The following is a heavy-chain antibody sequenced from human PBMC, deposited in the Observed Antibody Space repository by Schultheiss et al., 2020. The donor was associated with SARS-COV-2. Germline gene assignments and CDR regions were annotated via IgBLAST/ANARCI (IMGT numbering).Heavy chain of an antibody. D-gene: IGHD2-21*02. CDR3: ARDLLPHIVVVTPGWFDP. CDR2: IYYSGST. J-gene: IGHJ5*02. Sequence: SQTLSLTCTVSGGSISSGGYYWSWIRQHPGKGLEWIGYIYYSGSTYYNPSLKSRVTISVDTSKNQFSLKLSSVTAADTAVYYCARDLLPHIVVVTPGWFDPWGQGTLVTVSS. CDR1: GGSISSGGYY. V-gene: IGHV4-31*03.